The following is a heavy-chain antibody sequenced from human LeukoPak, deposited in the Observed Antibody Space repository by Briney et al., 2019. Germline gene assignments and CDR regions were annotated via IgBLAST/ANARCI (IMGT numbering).Heavy chain of an antibody. CDR2: IRYDGSNK. CDR1: GFTFSSYG. CDR3: ARTVATDYGDYYRSDFDY. Sequence: PGGSLRLSCAASGFTFSSYGMHWVRQAPGKGLEWVAFIRYDGSNKYYADSVKGRFTISRDNSKNTLYLQMNSLRAEDTAVYYCARTVATDYGDYYRSDFDYWGQGTLVTVSS. V-gene: IGHV3-30*02. J-gene: IGHJ4*02. D-gene: IGHD4-17*01.